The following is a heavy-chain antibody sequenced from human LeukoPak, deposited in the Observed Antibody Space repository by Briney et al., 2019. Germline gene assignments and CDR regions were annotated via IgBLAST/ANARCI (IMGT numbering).Heavy chain of an antibody. CDR2: ISWNSGSI. J-gene: IGHJ5*02. Sequence: PGRSLRLSCAASGFTFDDYAMHWVRQAPGKGLEGVSGISWNSGSIGYADSVKGRFTISRDNAKNSLYLQMHSLRAEDTAVYYCARGAPYVDTDMTIAPWGQGTLVTVSS. CDR1: GFTFDDYA. CDR3: ARGAPYVDTDMTIAP. V-gene: IGHV3-9*01. D-gene: IGHD5-18*01.